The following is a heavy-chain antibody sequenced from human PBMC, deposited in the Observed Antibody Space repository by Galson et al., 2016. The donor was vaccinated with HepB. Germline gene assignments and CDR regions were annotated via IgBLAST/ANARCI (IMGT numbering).Heavy chain of an antibody. Sequence: SLRLSCAASGFTFSSYSMNWVRQAPGKGLEWLSYIRSSGSVIYYADSVRGRFTISRDNAKNSLYLQMNSLRAEDTAVYYCARDQPLTGSDCWGQGTLVTVSS. J-gene: IGHJ4*02. CDR3: ARDQPLTGSDC. CDR2: IRSSGSVI. V-gene: IGHV3-48*01. D-gene: IGHD1-20*01. CDR1: GFTFSSYS.